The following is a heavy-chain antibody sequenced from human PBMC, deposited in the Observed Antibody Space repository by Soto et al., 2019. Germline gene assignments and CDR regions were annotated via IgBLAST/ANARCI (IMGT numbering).Heavy chain of an antibody. CDR3: VRGEDYYDSSGYYYNYYGMDV. CDR2: IYYSGST. Sequence: SETLSLTCTVSGGSISSYYWSWIRQPPGKGLEWIGYIYYSGSTNYNPSLKSRVTISVDTSKNQFSLKLSSVTAADTAVYYCVRGEDYYDSSGYYYNYYGMDVWGQGTTVTVSS. CDR1: GGSISSYY. J-gene: IGHJ6*02. V-gene: IGHV4-59*01. D-gene: IGHD3-22*01.